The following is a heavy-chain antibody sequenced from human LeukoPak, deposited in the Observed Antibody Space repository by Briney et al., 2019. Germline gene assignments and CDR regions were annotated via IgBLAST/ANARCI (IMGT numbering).Heavy chain of an antibody. Sequence: SQTLSLTCTVSGGSISSGGYYWSWIRQHPGKGLEWLGYIYYSGSTYYNPSLKSRVTISVDTSKNQFSLKLSSVTAADAAVYYCARVVRGQHAFDIWGQGTMVTVSS. J-gene: IGHJ3*02. D-gene: IGHD3-10*02. CDR1: GGSISSGGYY. CDR3: ARVVRGQHAFDI. V-gene: IGHV4-31*03. CDR2: IYYSGST.